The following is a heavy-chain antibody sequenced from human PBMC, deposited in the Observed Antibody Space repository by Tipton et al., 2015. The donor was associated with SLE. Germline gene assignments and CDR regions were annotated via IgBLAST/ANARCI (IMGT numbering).Heavy chain of an antibody. CDR3: ASSYDILTGYYGN. Sequence: QSGAEVKKPGSSVKVSCKASGGTFSSYTISWVRQAPGQGLEWMGRIIPILGIANYAQKFQGRVTITADKSTSTAYMELSSLRSEDTAVYYCASSYDILTGYYGNWGQGTLVTVSS. D-gene: IGHD3-9*01. CDR1: GGTFSSYT. J-gene: IGHJ4*02. V-gene: IGHV1-69*02. CDR2: IIPILGIA.